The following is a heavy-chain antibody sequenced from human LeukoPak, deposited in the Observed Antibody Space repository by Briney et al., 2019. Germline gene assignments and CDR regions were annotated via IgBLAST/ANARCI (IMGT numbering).Heavy chain of an antibody. J-gene: IGHJ4*02. CDR2: ISSSSYI. CDR3: ASGYDFWSGYFGLDY. V-gene: IGHV3-21*01. CDR1: GFTFSSYS. D-gene: IGHD3-3*01. Sequence: GGSLRLSCAASGFTFSSYSMNWVRQAPGKGLEWVSSISSSSYIYYADSVKGRFTISRDNAKNSLYLQMNSLRAEDTAVYYCASGYDFWSGYFGLDYWGQGTLVTVSS.